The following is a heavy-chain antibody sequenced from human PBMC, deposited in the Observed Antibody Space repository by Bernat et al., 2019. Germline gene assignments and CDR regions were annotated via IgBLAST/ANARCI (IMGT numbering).Heavy chain of an antibody. Sequence: EVQLVESGGGLVKPGGSLRLSCAASGFTFSSYSMNWVRQAPGKGLEWVSSISSSSSYLYYTDSVKGRINISRDKAKNSLYLQMNGLRAEDTAVYYCARGWGLYSYGYMPYYYGMDVWGQGTTVTVSS. CDR1: GFTFSSYS. D-gene: IGHD5-18*01. CDR3: ARGWGLYSYGYMPYYYGMDV. CDR2: ISSSSSYL. V-gene: IGHV3-21*01. J-gene: IGHJ6*02.